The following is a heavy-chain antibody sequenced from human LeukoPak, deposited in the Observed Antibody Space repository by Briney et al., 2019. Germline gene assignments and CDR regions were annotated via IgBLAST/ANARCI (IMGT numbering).Heavy chain of an antibody. CDR1: GFTFSSYA. V-gene: IGHV3-30*04. D-gene: IGHD5-24*01. Sequence: GGSLRLSCAASGFTFSSYAMHWVRQAPGKGLEWVAVISYDGSNKYYADSVKGRFTISRDNSKNTLYLQMSSLRAEDTAVYYCAREMATITYAFDIWGQGTMVTVSS. CDR3: AREMATITYAFDI. CDR2: ISYDGSNK. J-gene: IGHJ3*02.